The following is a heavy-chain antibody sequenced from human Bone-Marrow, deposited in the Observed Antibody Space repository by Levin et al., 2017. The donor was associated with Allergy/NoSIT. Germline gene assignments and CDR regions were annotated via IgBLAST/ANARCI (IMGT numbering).Heavy chain of an antibody. V-gene: IGHV1-18*01. J-gene: IGHJ4*02. CDR1: NPPFSSYG. Sequence: ASVKVSCKTSNPPFSSYGISWVRQAPGQGLEWMGWISASNGNTNSAQKLQDRVTISLDTSTSTTYMEMRRLRSDDSAVYYCATQEGYCSSTSCNFQLEYWGQGTLITVSS. CDR2: ISASNGNT. D-gene: IGHD2-2*01. CDR3: ATQEGYCSSTSCNFQLEY.